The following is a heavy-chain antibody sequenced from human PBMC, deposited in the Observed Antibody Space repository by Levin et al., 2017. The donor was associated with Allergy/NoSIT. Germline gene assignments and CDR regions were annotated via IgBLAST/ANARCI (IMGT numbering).Heavy chain of an antibody. Sequence: KISCKASGGTFSSYAISWVRQAPGQGLEWMGGIIPIFGTANYAQKFQGRVTITADESTSTAYMELSSLRSEDTAVYYCATRIAAAGTVYYYYGMDVWGQGTTVTVSS. V-gene: IGHV1-69*01. CDR2: IIPIFGTA. D-gene: IGHD6-13*01. CDR1: GGTFSSYA. J-gene: IGHJ6*02. CDR3: ATRIAAAGTVYYYYGMDV.